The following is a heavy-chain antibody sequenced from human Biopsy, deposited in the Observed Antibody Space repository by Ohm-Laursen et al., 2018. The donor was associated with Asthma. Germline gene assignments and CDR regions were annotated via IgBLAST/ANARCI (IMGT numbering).Heavy chain of an antibody. D-gene: IGHD2-21*01. J-gene: IGHJ4*02. CDR1: GFTFMGYH. V-gene: IGHV1-2*06. CDR3: ARSFVLGIPDY. CDR2: INPNGGGT. Sequence: GASVKVSCKASGFTFMGYHIFWMRQAPGQGLEWMGRINPNGGGTHYAQKFQGRVTMTRDTSISTAYMELSRLRSDDTAVYYCARSFVLGIPDYWGQGTLVTVSS.